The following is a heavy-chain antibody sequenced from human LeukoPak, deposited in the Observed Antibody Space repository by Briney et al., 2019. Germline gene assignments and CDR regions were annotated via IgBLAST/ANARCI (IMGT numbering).Heavy chain of an antibody. CDR2: INPSGGST. CDR3: ARVGVLWFGELLF. D-gene: IGHD3-10*01. V-gene: IGHV1-46*01. CDR1: GYTFTSYY. J-gene: IGHJ4*02. Sequence: ASVKVSCKASGYTFTSYYMHWVRQAPGQGLEWMGIINPSGGSTSYAQKFQGRVTMTRDMSTSTIYMELSSLRSEDTAVYYCARVGVLWFGELLFWGQGTLVTVSS.